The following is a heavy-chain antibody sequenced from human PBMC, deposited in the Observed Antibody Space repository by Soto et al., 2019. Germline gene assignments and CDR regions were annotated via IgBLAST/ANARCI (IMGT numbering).Heavy chain of an antibody. V-gene: IGHV4-59*01. CDR2: VYYSGST. Sequence: QVQLQESGPGLVKPSETLSLTCTVSGGSISSYYWTWIRQPPGKGLEWIGNVYYSGSTNYNPSLKRRVTISLHASKNPFSLKVSPVTAADTAVYYCARGGVWGYNRQDFDSWGQGTLVTVSS. D-gene: IGHD3-16*01. CDR1: GGSISSYY. J-gene: IGHJ4*02. CDR3: ARGGVWGYNRQDFDS.